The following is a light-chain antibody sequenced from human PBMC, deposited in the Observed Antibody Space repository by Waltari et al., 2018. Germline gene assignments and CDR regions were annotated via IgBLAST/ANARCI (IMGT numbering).Light chain of an antibody. Sequence: QSVLTQPPSVSAAPGPQVTISCSGSISNIGENYVSWYQQLPGTAPKLLIHDDNERPSGIPDRFSASKSGSSATLGITGLQTGDEADYYCGTWDSSLSAAVFGGGTKVTVL. CDR2: DDN. V-gene: IGLV1-51*01. CDR1: ISNIGENY. J-gene: IGLJ3*02. CDR3: GTWDSSLSAAV.